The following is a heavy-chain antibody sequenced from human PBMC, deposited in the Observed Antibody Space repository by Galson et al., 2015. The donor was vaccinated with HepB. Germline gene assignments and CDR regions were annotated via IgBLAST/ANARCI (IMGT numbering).Heavy chain of an antibody. D-gene: IGHD4-11*01. Sequence: SVKVSCKASGYTFTSYGISWVRQAPGQGLEWMGWISAYNGNTNYAQKLQGRVTMTTDTSTSTAYMELRSLRSDDTAVYYCARDLLPIHYGNYESPQGYWGQGTLVTVSS. CDR3: ARDLLPIHYGNYESPQGY. CDR1: GYTFTSYG. J-gene: IGHJ4*02. CDR2: ISAYNGNT. V-gene: IGHV1-18*04.